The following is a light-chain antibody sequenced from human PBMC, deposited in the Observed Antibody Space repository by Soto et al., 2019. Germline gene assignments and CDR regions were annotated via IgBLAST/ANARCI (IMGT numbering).Light chain of an antibody. CDR1: QSVSSYY. CDR3: QQYRNSPMYR. V-gene: IGKV3-20*01. CDR2: GAS. J-gene: IGKJ2*03. Sequence: EIVLTQSPGTLSLSPGERATPSCRASQSVSSYYLAWYQQKPGQAPRLLIYGASTRATGIPDRFNGSGSGTDFTLTISRLEPEDSAVYYCQQYRNSPMYRFGLGTKVDIK.